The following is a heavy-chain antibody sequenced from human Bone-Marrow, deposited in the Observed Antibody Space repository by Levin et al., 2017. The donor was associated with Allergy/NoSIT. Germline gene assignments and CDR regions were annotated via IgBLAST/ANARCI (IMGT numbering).Heavy chain of an antibody. Sequence: QSQTLSLTCAVYGASFSDYYWGWIRQPPGKGLEWIGEINHSGSTNYNPSLKSRVTISVDMSKNQFSLILTSVTAADTAMYYCARSVNGLDNWGQGTLITVSS. CDR3: ARSVNGLDN. CDR1: GASFSDYY. V-gene: IGHV4-34*01. J-gene: IGHJ4*02. CDR2: INHSGST. D-gene: IGHD2-8*01.